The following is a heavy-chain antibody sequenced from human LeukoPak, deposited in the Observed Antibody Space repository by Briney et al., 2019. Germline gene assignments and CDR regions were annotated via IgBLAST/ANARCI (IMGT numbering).Heavy chain of an antibody. Sequence: SETLSLTCTVSGGSISSGDYYWSWIRQPPGKGLEWIGYISYSGTTYYNPSLKSRVTISVDTSKNQFSLKLSSVTAADTAVYYCAREYRYDFWSGYPGRFDPWGQGTLVTVSS. J-gene: IGHJ5*02. V-gene: IGHV4-30-4*08. CDR2: ISYSGTT. D-gene: IGHD3-3*01. CDR1: GGSISSGDYY. CDR3: AREYRYDFWSGYPGRFDP.